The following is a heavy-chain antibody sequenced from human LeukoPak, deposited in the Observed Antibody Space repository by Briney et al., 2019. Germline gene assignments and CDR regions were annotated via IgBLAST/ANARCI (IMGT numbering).Heavy chain of an antibody. CDR1: GYTFTSYY. J-gene: IGHJ4*02. CDR3: ASGGRYCSSTSCSHFDY. V-gene: IGHV1-46*01. CDR2: INPSGGST. D-gene: IGHD2-2*01. Sequence: ASVKVSCKASGYTFTSYYMHWVRQAPGQGLEWMGIINPSGGSTSYAQKFQGRVTMTRDTSTSTAYMELSSLRSEDTAVYYCASGGRYCSSTSCSHFDYWGQGTLVTVSS.